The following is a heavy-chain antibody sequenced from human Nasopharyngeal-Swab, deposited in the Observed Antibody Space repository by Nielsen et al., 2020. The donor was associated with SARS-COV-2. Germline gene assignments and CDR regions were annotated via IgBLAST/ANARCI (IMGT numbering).Heavy chain of an antibody. CDR1: GGSISSGGYY. CDR3: ARAGRITIFGVVNRFDY. CDR2: IYYSGST. V-gene: IGHV4-31*03. J-gene: IGHJ4*02. Sequence: SETLSLTCTVSGGSISSGGYYWSWIRQHPGKGLEWIGYIYYSGSTYYNPSLKSRVTISVDTSKNQFSLKLSSVTAADTAVYYCARAGRITIFGVVNRFDYWGQGTLVTVSS. D-gene: IGHD3-3*01.